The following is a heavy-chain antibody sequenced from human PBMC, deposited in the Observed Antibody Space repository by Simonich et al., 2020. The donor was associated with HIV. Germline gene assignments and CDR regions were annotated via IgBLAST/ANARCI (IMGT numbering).Heavy chain of an antibody. J-gene: IGHJ4*02. CDR2: ISSSSNYI. CDR1: GFTFSSYS. Sequence: EVQLVESGGGLVKPGGSLRLSCAASGFTFSSYSMNWVGQAPGKGLWWVSSISSSSNYIYYDDSVKGRFTIYRDNAKNSLYLQMNSLRAEDTAVYYCARDGRKGSSTSCSDYWGQGTLVTVSS. V-gene: IGHV3-21*01. CDR3: ARDGRKGSSTSCSDY. D-gene: IGHD2-2*01.